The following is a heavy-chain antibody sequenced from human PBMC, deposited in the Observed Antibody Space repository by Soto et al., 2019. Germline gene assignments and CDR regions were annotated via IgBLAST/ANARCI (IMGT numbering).Heavy chain of an antibody. CDR3: ARPEFGSSPKNWFDP. CDR2: IYYSGST. J-gene: IGHJ5*02. V-gene: IGHV4-39*01. Sequence: SETLSLTCTVSGGSITSSSFYWAWIRQPPGKGLEWIGTIYYSGSTYYNLSLNSRVTISVDTSKNQFSLKLNSVTAADTAVYYCARPEFGSSPKNWFDPWGQGSLVTVSS. D-gene: IGHD6-6*01. CDR1: GGSITSSSFY.